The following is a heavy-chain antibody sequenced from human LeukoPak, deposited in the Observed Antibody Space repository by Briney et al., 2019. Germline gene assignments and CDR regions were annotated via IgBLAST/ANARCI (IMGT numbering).Heavy chain of an antibody. CDR1: GXTFSRFN. D-gene: IGHD3-3*01. V-gene: IGHV3-33*01. J-gene: IGHJ4*01. CDR2: IWYDGTDT. Sequence: GGSLRLSCVASGXTFSRFNTHWVRQAPGKGLEWVALIWYDGTDTYYADSVKGRFTISRDDSKNTVYLQMNSLRAEDTAFYYCARGFLDFDFWGHGTLVTVSS. CDR3: ARGFLDFDF.